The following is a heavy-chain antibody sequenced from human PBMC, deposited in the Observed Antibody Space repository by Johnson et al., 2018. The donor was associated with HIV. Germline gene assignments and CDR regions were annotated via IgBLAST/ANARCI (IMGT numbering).Heavy chain of an antibody. CDR2: ISYGGGKK. J-gene: IGHJ3*01. D-gene: IGHD1-26*01. Sequence: LVESGGGLVKPGGSLRLSCAASGFTFSDYYMSWIRQAPGKGLEWVAVISYGGGKKYYGDSVEGRFTISKDISKNTLYLQMNSMRPEDTAVSYCTRGSFTDYAFDVWGLGTMVTVSS. CDR1: GFTFSDYY. V-gene: IGHV3-30*03. CDR3: TRGSFTDYAFDV.